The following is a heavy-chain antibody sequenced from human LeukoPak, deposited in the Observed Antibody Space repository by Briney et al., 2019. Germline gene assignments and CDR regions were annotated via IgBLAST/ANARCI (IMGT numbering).Heavy chain of an antibody. Sequence: SETLSLTCTVSGGSISSGDYYWSWIRQPPGKGLEWIGYIYYSGSTYYNPSLKSRVTISVDTSKNQFSLKLSSVTAADTAVYYYARDYYDSSGYHGLDYWGQGTLVTVSS. D-gene: IGHD3-22*01. CDR3: ARDYYDSSGYHGLDY. V-gene: IGHV4-30-4*01. J-gene: IGHJ4*02. CDR2: IYYSGST. CDR1: GGSISSGDYY.